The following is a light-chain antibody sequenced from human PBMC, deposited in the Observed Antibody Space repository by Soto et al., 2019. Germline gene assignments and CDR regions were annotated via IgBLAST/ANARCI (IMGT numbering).Light chain of an antibody. J-gene: IGKJ5*01. CDR3: QQRSNWPT. V-gene: IGKV3D-20*02. CDR2: GAS. CDR1: QSVSKNY. Sequence: EIVFTQSPGTLCLSPGERATLSCRASQSVSKNYLAWYQQKPGQAPRLLIYGASNRATGIPDRLSGSGSGTDFTLTISSLEPEDFPVYYCQQRSNWPTFGQGTRLEIK.